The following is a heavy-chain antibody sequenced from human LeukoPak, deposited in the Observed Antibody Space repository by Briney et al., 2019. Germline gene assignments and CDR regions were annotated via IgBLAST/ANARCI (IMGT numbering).Heavy chain of an antibody. CDR3: ASSLYYYYGMDV. J-gene: IGHJ6*02. V-gene: IGHV3-48*03. CDR2: ISSSGNTI. CDR1: GFTFSSYE. Sequence: GGSLRLSCATSGFTFSSYEMNWVRQAPGKGLEWVSYISSSGNTIYYADSVKGRFTISRDNAKNSLYLQMNSLRAEDTAVYYCASSLYYYYGMDVWGQGTTVTVSS.